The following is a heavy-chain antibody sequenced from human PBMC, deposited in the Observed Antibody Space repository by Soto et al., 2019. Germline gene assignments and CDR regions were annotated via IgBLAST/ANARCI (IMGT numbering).Heavy chain of an antibody. CDR1: GFTFSSYD. D-gene: IGHD2-2*01. Sequence: GGSLRLSCAASGFTFSSYDMHWVRQATGKGLEWVSAIGTAGDTYYPGSVKGRFTISRENAKNSLYLQMNSLRAGDTAVYYCARGHQLLSGLNDAFDIWGQGTMVTVSS. CDR2: IGTAGDT. CDR3: ARGHQLLSGLNDAFDI. V-gene: IGHV3-13*01. J-gene: IGHJ3*02.